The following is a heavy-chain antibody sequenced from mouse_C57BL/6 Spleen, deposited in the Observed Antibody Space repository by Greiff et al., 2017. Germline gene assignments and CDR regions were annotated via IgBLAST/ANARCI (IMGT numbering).Heavy chain of an antibody. Sequence: QVQLQQSGPELVKPGASVKISCKASGYAFSSSWMNWVKQRPGKGLEWIGRMYPGDGDTNYNGKFKGKATLTADKSSSTAYMQLSSLTSEDSAVYFCAREHYFDYWGQGTTLTVSS. CDR3: AREHYFDY. CDR2: MYPGDGDT. CDR1: GYAFSSSW. V-gene: IGHV1-82*01. J-gene: IGHJ2*01.